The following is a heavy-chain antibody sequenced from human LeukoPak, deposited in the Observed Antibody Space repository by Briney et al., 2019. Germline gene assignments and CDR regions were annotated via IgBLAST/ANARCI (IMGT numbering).Heavy chain of an antibody. CDR3: ARPNTSLGAFDI. D-gene: IGHD2-8*01. Sequence: SETLSLTCTVSGGSISSYYWSWLRQPPGKGLEGFGYIYYGGSTNYNPSRKSRVTISVDTSKNQFSLKLSSVTAADTAVYYCARPNTSLGAFDIWGQGTMVTVSS. CDR1: GGSISSYY. J-gene: IGHJ3*02. CDR2: IYYGGST. V-gene: IGHV4-59*08.